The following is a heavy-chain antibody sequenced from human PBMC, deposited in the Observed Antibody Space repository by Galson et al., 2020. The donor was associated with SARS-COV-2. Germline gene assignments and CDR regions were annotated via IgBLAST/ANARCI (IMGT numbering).Heavy chain of an antibody. CDR1: GGSISSSSYY. CDR3: ARGKLEPPLDAFDI. CDR2: IYYSGST. Sequence: SETLSLTCTVSGGSISSSSYYWGWIRQPPGKGLEWIGSIYYSGSTYYNPSLKSRVTISVDTSKNQFSLKLNSVTAADTAVYYCARGKLEPPLDAFDIWGQGTMVTVSS. V-gene: IGHV4-39*07. D-gene: IGHD1-1*01. J-gene: IGHJ3*02.